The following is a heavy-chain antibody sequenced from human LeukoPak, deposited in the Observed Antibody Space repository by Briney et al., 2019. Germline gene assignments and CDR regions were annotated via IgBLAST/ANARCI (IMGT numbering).Heavy chain of an antibody. CDR3: ARGRRDYGDYAY. D-gene: IGHD4-17*01. V-gene: IGHV3-53*01. Sequence: GGSLRLSCAASGFIVSGNYLSWVRLAPGKGLEWVSVIYSGGDTYSADSVKGRFTTSRDNSKNTVYLQMNSLRVEDTAGYYCARGRRDYGDYAYWGQGTLVTVSS. J-gene: IGHJ4*02. CDR2: IYSGGDT. CDR1: GFIVSGNY.